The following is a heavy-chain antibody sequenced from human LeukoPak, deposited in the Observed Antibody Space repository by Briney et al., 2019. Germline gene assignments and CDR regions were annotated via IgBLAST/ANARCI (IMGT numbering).Heavy chain of an antibody. CDR2: INSDGNIT. V-gene: IGHV3-74*01. D-gene: IGHD6-25*01. CDR3: ARGPSGYVGH. J-gene: IGHJ4*02. Sequence: PGGSLRLSCAASGFTFSSYGMHWVRQAPGRGLVWVSRINSDGNITGYADSVKGRFTISRDNAKNTLYLQMNSLRADDTAVYYCARGPSGYVGHWGQGTLVTVSS. CDR1: GFTFSSYG.